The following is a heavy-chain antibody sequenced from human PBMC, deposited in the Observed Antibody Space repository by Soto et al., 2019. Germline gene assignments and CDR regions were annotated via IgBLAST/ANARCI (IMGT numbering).Heavy chain of an antibody. D-gene: IGHD1-20*01. Sequence: SLRLSCAASGFTFDDYGMHWVRQAPGKGLEWVSGISWNSGSIGYADSVKGRFTISRDNAKNSLYLQMNSLRADDTALYYCAKANNRDDAFDIWGQGTIVTVSS. CDR2: ISWNSGSI. CDR1: GFTFDDYG. J-gene: IGHJ3*02. CDR3: AKANNRDDAFDI. V-gene: IGHV3-9*01.